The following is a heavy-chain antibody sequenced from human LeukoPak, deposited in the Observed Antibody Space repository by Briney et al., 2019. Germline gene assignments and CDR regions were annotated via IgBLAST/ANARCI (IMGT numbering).Heavy chain of an antibody. Sequence: SETLSLTCTVSGGSISSYYWSWIRQPPGKGLEWIGCIYNSGSTNYNPSLKSRVTISVDTSKNQFSLKLSSVTAADTAVYYCARQVVSYYYYYMDVWGKGTTVTVSS. CDR2: IYNSGST. CDR3: ARQVVSYYYYYMDV. V-gene: IGHV4-59*01. CDR1: GGSISSYY. J-gene: IGHJ6*03.